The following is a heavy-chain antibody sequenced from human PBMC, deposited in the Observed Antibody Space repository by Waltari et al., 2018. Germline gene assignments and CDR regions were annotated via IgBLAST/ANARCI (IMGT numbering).Heavy chain of an antibody. Sequence: EVQLVESGGGLVQPGGSLRLSCAASGFTFSSYWMSWVRQAPGKGLEWVANIKQDGSEKYYVDSVKGRFTISRDNAKNSLYLQMNSLRAEDTAVYYCARDLKVDDYGELVYWGQGTLVTVSS. V-gene: IGHV3-7*01. CDR3: ARDLKVDDYGELVY. CDR1: GFTFSSYW. J-gene: IGHJ4*02. D-gene: IGHD4-17*01. CDR2: IKQDGSEK.